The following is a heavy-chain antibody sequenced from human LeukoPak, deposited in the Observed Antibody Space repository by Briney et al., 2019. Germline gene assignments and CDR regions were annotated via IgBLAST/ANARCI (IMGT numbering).Heavy chain of an antibody. D-gene: IGHD3-22*01. J-gene: IGHJ4*02. CDR2: ISGSGGST. Sequence: GGSLRLSCAASGFTFSSYAMSWVRQAPGKGLEWVSAISGSGGSTYYADSVRGRFTISRDNSKNTLYLQMNSLRAEDTAVYYCAKDRYYYDSSGYLDYWGQGTLVTVSS. CDR3: AKDRYYYDSSGYLDY. CDR1: GFTFSSYA. V-gene: IGHV3-23*01.